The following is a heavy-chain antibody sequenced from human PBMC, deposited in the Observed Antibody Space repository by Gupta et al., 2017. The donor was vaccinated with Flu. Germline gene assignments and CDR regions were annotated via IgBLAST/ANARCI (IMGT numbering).Heavy chain of an antibody. CDR2: IYWNDDK. CDR3: AHPAHTHYYDSSGYKGPTLYYFDY. CDR1: GLSLSTSGVG. J-gene: IGHJ4*02. Sequence: HITLKESGPTLVKPTPTLTLTCTFFGLSLSTSGVGVGWIPHPPGKSLEWLALIYWNDDKRYSPSLKSRLTITKDTSKNQVVLTMTNMDPVDTATYYCAHPAHTHYYDSSGYKGPTLYYFDYWGQGTLVTVSS. D-gene: IGHD3-22*01. V-gene: IGHV2-5*01.